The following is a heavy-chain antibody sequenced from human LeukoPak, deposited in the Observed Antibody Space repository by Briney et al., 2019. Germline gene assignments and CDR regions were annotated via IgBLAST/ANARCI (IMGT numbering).Heavy chain of an antibody. Sequence: GGSLRLSCAASGFTFTNFGMSWVRQAPGKGLEWVSSVRGGGDVTYYARSARGRFTISRDNSKNTVYLQMNSPTAEDTAIYYCAKSLEESYDILIGFSSFDYWGQGTLATVS. V-gene: IGHV3-23*01. CDR3: AKSLEESYDILIGFSSFDY. D-gene: IGHD3-9*01. CDR1: GFTFTNFG. J-gene: IGHJ4*02. CDR2: VRGGGDVT.